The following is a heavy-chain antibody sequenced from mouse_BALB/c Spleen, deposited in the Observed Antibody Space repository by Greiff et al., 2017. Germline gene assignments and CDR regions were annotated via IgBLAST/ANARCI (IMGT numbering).Heavy chain of an antibody. CDR3: AREGTVYSHSFDY. V-gene: IGHV5-17*02. Sequence: EVMLVESGGGLVQPGGSRKLSCAASGFTFSSFGMHWVRQAPEKGLEWVAYISSGSSTIYYADTVKGRFTISRDNPKNTLFLQMTSLRSEDTAMYYCAREGTVYSHSFDYWGQGTTLTVSS. CDR2: ISSGSSTI. CDR1: GFTFSSFG. D-gene: IGHD2-1*01. J-gene: IGHJ2*01.